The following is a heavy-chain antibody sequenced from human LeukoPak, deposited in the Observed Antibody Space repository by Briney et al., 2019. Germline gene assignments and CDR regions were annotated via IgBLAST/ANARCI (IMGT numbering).Heavy chain of an antibody. Sequence: GGSLRLSCAASGFIFSSYSMNWVRQAPGKGLEWVSSISSSSTYIYYADSVKGRFTISRDNAKNTLCLQMNSLRAEDAAVYYCARPMTTVYHYYYYMDVWGKGTTVTVSS. CDR1: GFIFSSYS. V-gene: IGHV3-21*01. J-gene: IGHJ6*03. D-gene: IGHD4-11*01. CDR2: ISSSSTYI. CDR3: ARPMTTVYHYYYYMDV.